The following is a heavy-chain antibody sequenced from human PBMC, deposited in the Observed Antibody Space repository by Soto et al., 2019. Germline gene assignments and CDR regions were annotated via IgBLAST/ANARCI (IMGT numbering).Heavy chain of an antibody. Sequence: EVQLLDSGGGLVQPGGSLRLSCAASGFTFSSYAMSWVRQAPGKGLEWVSTISGSGGNIYYTDSVKGRFTISRDNSKNTLFLHMNSLRAEDTAIYYCTKSGGWNYKYFFLEFWGKGTTVTVSS. V-gene: IGHV3-23*01. J-gene: IGHJ6*03. CDR1: GFTFSSYA. CDR2: ISGSGGNI. D-gene: IGHD6-19*01. CDR3: TKSGGWNYKYFFLEF.